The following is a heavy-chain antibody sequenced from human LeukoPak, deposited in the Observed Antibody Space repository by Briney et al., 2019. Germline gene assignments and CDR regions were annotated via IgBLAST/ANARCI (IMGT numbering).Heavy chain of an antibody. CDR2: ISYDGKNK. CDR1: GFTFSGSA. J-gene: IGHJ4*02. V-gene: IGHV3-30*04. CDR3: ARDGLYQDSDGFDSETFDY. Sequence: GGSLRLSCAASGFTFSGSAMHWVRQAPGKGLEWGALISYDGKNKYYVDSVKGRFTISRDNSNNTVYLEMNSLRVEDTAVYFCARDGLYQDSDGFDSETFDYWGQGTLVTVSS. D-gene: IGHD2-2*01.